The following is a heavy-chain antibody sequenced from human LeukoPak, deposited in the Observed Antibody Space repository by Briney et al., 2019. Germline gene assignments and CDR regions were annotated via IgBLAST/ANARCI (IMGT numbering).Heavy chain of an antibody. Sequence: PSETLSLTCTVSGGSISSSSYYWGWIRQPPGKGLEWIGSIYYSGSTYYNPSLKSRVTISVDTSKNQFSLKLSSVTAADTAVYYCARQLWFGELSYFDYWGQGTLVTVSS. CDR2: IYYSGST. D-gene: IGHD3-10*01. V-gene: IGHV4-39*01. CDR3: ARQLWFGELSYFDY. CDR1: GGSISSSSYY. J-gene: IGHJ4*02.